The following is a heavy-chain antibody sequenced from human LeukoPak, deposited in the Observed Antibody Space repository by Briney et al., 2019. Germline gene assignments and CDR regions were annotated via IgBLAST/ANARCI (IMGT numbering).Heavy chain of an antibody. J-gene: IGHJ3*02. V-gene: IGHV1-46*01. CDR2: INPSGGST. Sequence: ASVKVSCKASGYTFTSYYMHWVRQAPGQGLEWMGIINPSGGSTSYAQKFQGRVTITRDTSASTAYMELSSLRSEDTAVYYCARDRYYDSDAFDIWGQGTMVTVSS. CDR3: ARDRYYDSDAFDI. CDR1: GYTFTSYY. D-gene: IGHD3-22*01.